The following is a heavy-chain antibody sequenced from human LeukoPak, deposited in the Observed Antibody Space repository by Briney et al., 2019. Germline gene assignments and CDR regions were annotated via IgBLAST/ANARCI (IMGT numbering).Heavy chain of an antibody. D-gene: IGHD3-22*01. CDR2: ISSSGSTI. CDR3: ARDTRRAAYYYDSSGYAFDY. Sequence: GGSLRLSCAASGFTFSSYEMNWVRQAPGKGLEWVSYISSSGSTIYYADSVKGRFTISRDNAKNSLYLQMNSLRAEDTAVYYCARDTRRAAYYYDSSGYAFDYWSQGTLVTVSS. CDR1: GFTFSSYE. J-gene: IGHJ4*02. V-gene: IGHV3-48*03.